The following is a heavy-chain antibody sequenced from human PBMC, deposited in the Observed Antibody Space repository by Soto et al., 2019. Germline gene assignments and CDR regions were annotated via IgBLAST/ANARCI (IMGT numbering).Heavy chain of an antibody. Sequence: ETLSLTCTVSGGSISSSSYYWGWIRQPPGKGLEWIGSIYYSGSTYYNPSLKSRVTISVDTSKNQFSLKLSSVTAADTAVYYCARPASSGWGDWFDPWGQGTLVTVS. CDR3: ARPASSGWGDWFDP. D-gene: IGHD6-19*01. CDR2: IYYSGST. J-gene: IGHJ5*02. CDR1: GGSISSSSYY. V-gene: IGHV4-39*01.